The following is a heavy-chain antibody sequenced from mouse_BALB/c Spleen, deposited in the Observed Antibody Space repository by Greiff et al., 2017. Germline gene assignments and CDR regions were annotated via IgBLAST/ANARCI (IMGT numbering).Heavy chain of an antibody. Sequence: DVKLQESGPGLVKPSQSLSLTCTVTGYSITSDYAWNWIRQFPGNKLEWMGYISYSGSTSYNPSLKSRISITRDTSKNQFFLQLNSVTTEDTATYYCAGTAGAMDYWGQGTSVTVSS. CDR3: AGTAGAMDY. J-gene: IGHJ4*01. CDR2: ISYSGST. D-gene: IGHD3-3*01. V-gene: IGHV3-2*02. CDR1: GYSITSDYA.